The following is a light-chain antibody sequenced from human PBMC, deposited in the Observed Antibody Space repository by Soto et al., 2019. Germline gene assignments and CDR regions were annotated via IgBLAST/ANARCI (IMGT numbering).Light chain of an antibody. CDR2: DAS. Sequence: IHITQSPSTLSASVGDRVSIACRASQSISSSLAWYQQKPGKAPKLLIYDASSLESGVPSRFSGSGSGTEFTLSINSLQPQDFATYYCQQYHRYSWTFGQGTKVDIK. V-gene: IGKV1-5*01. J-gene: IGKJ1*01. CDR3: QQYHRYSWT. CDR1: QSISSS.